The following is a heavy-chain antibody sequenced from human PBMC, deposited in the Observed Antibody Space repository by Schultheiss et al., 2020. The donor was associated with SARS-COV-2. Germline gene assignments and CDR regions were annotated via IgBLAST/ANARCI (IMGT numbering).Heavy chain of an antibody. V-gene: IGHV4-38-2*01. D-gene: IGHD1-1*01. CDR1: GYSISSGYY. J-gene: IGHJ6*02. CDR3: ARGTIYYYYYGMDV. CDR2: IYHSGST. Sequence: SETLSLTCAVSGYSISSGYYWGWIRQPPGKGLEWIGSIYHSGSTYYNPSLKSRVTISVDTSKNQFSLKLSSVTAADTAVYYCARGTIYYYYYGMDVWGQGTTVTVSS.